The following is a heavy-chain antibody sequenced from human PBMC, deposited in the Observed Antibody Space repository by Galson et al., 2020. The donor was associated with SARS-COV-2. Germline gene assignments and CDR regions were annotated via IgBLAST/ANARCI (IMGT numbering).Heavy chain of an antibody. Sequence: GESLKISCTAPGFTFGDYAMRWFRQAPGKGLEWVGFIISKAYGGTTEYAASVKGRFTISRDDSKSIAYLQRNSLKTEDTAVYYCTRDLYESSGYSGYWGQGTRVTGSS. J-gene: IGHJ4*02. CDR2: IISKAYGGTT. CDR3: TRDLYESSGYSGY. V-gene: IGHV3-49*03. CDR1: GFTFGDYA. D-gene: IGHD3-22*01.